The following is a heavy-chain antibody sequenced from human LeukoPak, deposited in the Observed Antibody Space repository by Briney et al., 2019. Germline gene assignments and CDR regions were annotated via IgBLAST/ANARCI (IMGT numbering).Heavy chain of an antibody. CDR1: GGTFSSYA. Sequence: GASVKVSCKASGGTFSSYAISWVRQAPGQGLEWMGRIIPILGIANYAQKFQGRVTITADKSTSTAYMELSSLRSEDTAVYYCAYYGSGSDAFDIWGQGTMVTVSS. V-gene: IGHV1-69*04. CDR2: IIPILGIA. J-gene: IGHJ3*02. CDR3: AYYGSGSDAFDI. D-gene: IGHD3-10*01.